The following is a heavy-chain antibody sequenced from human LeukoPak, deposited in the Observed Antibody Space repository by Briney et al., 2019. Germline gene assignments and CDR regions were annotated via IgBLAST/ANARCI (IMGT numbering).Heavy chain of an antibody. CDR3: ARGELGPVAFDI. V-gene: IGHV1-8*03. CDR2: MNPNSGNT. Sequence: ASVKVSCKASGYTFTSYDINWVRQATGQGLEWMGWMNPNSGNTGYAQKFQGRVTITRNTSISTAYMELSSLRSEDTAVYYCARGELGPVAFDIWGQGTMVTVFS. D-gene: IGHD1-26*01. J-gene: IGHJ3*02. CDR1: GYTFTSYD.